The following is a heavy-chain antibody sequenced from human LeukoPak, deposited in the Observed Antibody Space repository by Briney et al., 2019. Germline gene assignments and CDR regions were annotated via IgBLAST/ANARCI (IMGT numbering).Heavy chain of an antibody. J-gene: IGHJ4*02. D-gene: IGHD3-16*01. CDR3: ARPLRDLYFDY. CDR1: GGSFSGYY. V-gene: IGHV4-34*01. CDR2: INHSGST. Sequence: SETLSLTCAVYGGSFSGYYWSWIRQPPGKGLEWIGEINHSGSTNYNPSLKSRVTISVDTSKNLFSLKLSSVTAADTAVYYCARPLRDLYFDYWGQGTLVTVSS.